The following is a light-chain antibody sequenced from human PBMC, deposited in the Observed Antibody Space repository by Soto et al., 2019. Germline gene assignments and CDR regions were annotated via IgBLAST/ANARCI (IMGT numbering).Light chain of an antibody. Sequence: QSVLPQPRSVSGSPGQSVTISCTGTNSNIGFYNFVSWYQQHPDKAPRLVIYDVNKRPSGVPDRFSGSKSGNTASLTISGLQADDEADYYCCSYAGTYTYVFGIGTKVTVL. CDR2: DVN. V-gene: IGLV2-11*01. CDR1: NSNIGFYNF. CDR3: CSYAGTYTYV. J-gene: IGLJ1*01.